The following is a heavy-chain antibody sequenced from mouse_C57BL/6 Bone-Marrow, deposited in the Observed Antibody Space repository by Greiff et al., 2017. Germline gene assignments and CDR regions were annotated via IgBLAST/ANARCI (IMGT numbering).Heavy chain of an antibody. Sequence: VQLQQPGAELVRPGSSVKLSCKASGYTFTSYWMDWVKQRPGQGLEWIGNIYPSDSETHYNQKFKDKATLTVDKSSSTAYMQLSSLTSEDSAVYYCAGGLGRGGYGGQGTTLTVSS. J-gene: IGHJ2*01. CDR1: GYTFTSYW. D-gene: IGHD4-1*01. V-gene: IGHV1-61*01. CDR2: IYPSDSET. CDR3: AGGLGRGGY.